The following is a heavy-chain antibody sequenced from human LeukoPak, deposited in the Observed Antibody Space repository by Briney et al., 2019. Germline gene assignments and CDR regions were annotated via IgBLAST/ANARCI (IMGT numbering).Heavy chain of an antibody. J-gene: IGHJ4*02. CDR3: AKDPQRYYYGSGSYCPPDY. CDR2: ISVSGCRT. CDR1: AFSLSSHA. D-gene: IGHD3-10*01. Sequence: PGRSLTLSCAASAFSLSSHAISCVRHAAGKGLEWVSSISVSGCRTYYAGSVKGRFTISRDNSKSTLYLQMNSLRAEDTAVYYCAKDPQRYYYGSGSYCPPDYWGQGTLVSVSS. V-gene: IGHV3-23*01.